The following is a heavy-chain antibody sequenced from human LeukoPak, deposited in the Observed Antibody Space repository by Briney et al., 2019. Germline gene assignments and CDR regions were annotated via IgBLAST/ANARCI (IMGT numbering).Heavy chain of an antibody. V-gene: IGHV4-4*07. J-gene: IGHJ4*02. D-gene: IGHD3-22*01. CDR2: IYTSGST. CDR1: GGSMSSYY. CDR3: ARDAYYYDTSGYYLLDF. Sequence: SETLSLTCTVSGGSMSSYYWTWLRQPAGKGLEWIGRIYTSGSTYYNPSLNSRATMSVDTSKNQFSLKLTSVTAADTAVYYCARDAYYYDTSGYYLLDFWGQGTLVTVSS.